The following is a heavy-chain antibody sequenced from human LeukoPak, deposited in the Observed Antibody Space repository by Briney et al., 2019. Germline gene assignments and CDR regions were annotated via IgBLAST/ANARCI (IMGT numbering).Heavy chain of an antibody. Sequence: SETLSLTCAVSGGSISSGGYYWSWIRQPPGKGLEWIGEINHSGSTNYNPSLKSRVTISVDTSKNQFSLKLSSVSAADTAVYYCARGREIDYWGQGTLVTVSS. J-gene: IGHJ4*02. CDR1: GGSISSGGYY. V-gene: IGHV4-34*01. CDR3: ARGREIDY. CDR2: INHSGST.